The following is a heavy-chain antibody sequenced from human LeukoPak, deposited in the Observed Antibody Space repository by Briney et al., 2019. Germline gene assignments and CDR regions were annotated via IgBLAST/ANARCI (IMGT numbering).Heavy chain of an antibody. D-gene: IGHD3-3*01. J-gene: IGHJ4*02. CDR1: GFTFSSYW. CDR3: ARVYDFWGGSPGY. V-gene: IGHV3-74*01. CDR2: INTDGSST. Sequence: RGSLRLSCAASGFTFSSYWMHWVRQAPGKGLVWVSRINTDGSSTSYADSVKGRFTISRDNAKNTLYLQLNSLRAEDTAVYYCARVYDFWGGSPGYWGQGTLVTVSS.